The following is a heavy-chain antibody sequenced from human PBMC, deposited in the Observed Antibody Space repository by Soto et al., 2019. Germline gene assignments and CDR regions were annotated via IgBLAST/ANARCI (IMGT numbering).Heavy chain of an antibody. D-gene: IGHD3-22*01. V-gene: IGHV1-69*13. Sequence: ASVKVSCKASGCTFSSYAISWVRQAAGQGREWMGGIIPIFGTANYAQKFQGRVTITADESTSTAYMELSSLRSEDTAVYYCARDRYYYDSSGYYYVSIDAFDIWGQGTMVTVSS. CDR1: GCTFSSYA. J-gene: IGHJ3*02. CDR2: IIPIFGTA. CDR3: ARDRYYYDSSGYYYVSIDAFDI.